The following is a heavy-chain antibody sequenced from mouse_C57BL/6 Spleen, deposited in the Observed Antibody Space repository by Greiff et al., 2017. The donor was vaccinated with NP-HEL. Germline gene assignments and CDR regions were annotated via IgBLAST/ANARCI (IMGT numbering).Heavy chain of an antibody. V-gene: IGHV3-6*01. CDR1: GYSITSGYY. CDR3: ARGDYYGSSYYY. CDR2: ISYDGSN. D-gene: IGHD1-1*01. J-gene: IGHJ2*01. Sequence: DVKLQESGPGLVKPSQSLSLTCSVTGYSITSGYYWNWIRQFPGNKLEWMGYISYDGSNNYNPSLKNRISITRDTSKNQFFLKLNSVTTEDTATYYCARGDYYGSSYYYWGQGTTLTVSS.